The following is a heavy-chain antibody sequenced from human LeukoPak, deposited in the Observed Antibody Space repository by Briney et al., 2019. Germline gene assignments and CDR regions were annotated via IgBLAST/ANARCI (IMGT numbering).Heavy chain of an antibody. V-gene: IGHV3-33*01. J-gene: IGHJ6*02. CDR2: IWYDGSNK. Sequence: GGSLRLSCAASGFTFSSYGMHWVRQAPGKGLEWVAVIWYDGSNKYYADSVKGRFTISRDNSKNTLYLQMNSLRAEDTAVYYCARVLVGATRYYYYGMDVWGQGTTVTVSS. CDR1: GFTFSSYG. CDR3: ARVLVGATRYYYYGMDV. D-gene: IGHD1-26*01.